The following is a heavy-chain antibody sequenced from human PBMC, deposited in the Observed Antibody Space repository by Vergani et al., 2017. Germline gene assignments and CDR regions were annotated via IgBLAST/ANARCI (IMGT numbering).Heavy chain of an antibody. CDR1: GFTLSSHA. D-gene: IGHD2-8*01. CDR2: IWYDGSKE. V-gene: IGHV3-33*01. Sequence: QVQLEESGGGVVQPGRSLRLSCAASGFTLSSHAMHWVRQAPGKGLEGVAFIWYDGSKEYYADSVKGRFTISRDNSKNTLYLQMNSLRDADTAVYYCARSGYCTDGVCYMTYYYYMDVWVKGTAVTVSS. J-gene: IGHJ6*03. CDR3: ARSGYCTDGVCYMTYYYYMDV.